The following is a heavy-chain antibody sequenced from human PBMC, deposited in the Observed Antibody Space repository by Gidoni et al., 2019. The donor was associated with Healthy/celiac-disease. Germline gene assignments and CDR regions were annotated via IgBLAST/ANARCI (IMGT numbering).Heavy chain of an antibody. J-gene: IGHJ4*02. CDR1: GYSFTSYW. CDR3: ARRGQSNYYGSGMRYFDY. D-gene: IGHD3-10*01. CDR2: IYPGDSDT. Sequence: EVQLVQSGAEVKKPGESLKISCKGSGYSFTSYWIGWVRQMPGKGLEWMGIIYPGDSDTRYSPSFQGQVTISADKSISTAYLQWSSLKASDTAMYYCARRGQSNYYGSGMRYFDYWGQGTLVTVSS. V-gene: IGHV5-51*01.